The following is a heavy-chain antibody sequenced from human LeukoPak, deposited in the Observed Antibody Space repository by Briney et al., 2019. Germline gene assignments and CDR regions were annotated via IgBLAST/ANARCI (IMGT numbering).Heavy chain of an antibody. V-gene: IGHV3-7*01. Sequence: GGSLRLSCAASGFTFSSYWMSWVRQAPGKGLEWVANIKQDGSEKYYVDSVKGRFTISRDNAKNSLYLQMNSLRAEDTAVYYCARLNSGYSGYDWVIYYYYGMDVWGQGTTVTVSS. J-gene: IGHJ6*02. CDR2: IKQDGSEK. D-gene: IGHD5-12*01. CDR1: GFTFSSYW. CDR3: ARLNSGYSGYDWVIYYYYGMDV.